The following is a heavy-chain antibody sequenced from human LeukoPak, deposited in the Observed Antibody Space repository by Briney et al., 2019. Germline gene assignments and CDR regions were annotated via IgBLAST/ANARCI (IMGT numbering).Heavy chain of an antibody. J-gene: IGHJ4*02. CDR2: TYYRSKWYN. CDR3: ARGSHSNSWYFDY. V-gene: IGHV6-1*01. CDR1: GDSVSSNSPT. Sequence: SQTLSLTCAISGDSVSSNSPTWTWIRQSPSRGLEWLGRTYYRSKWYNDYAVSVKSRITINPDTSKNQFSLHLNSATPEDTAVYYCARGSHSNSWYFDYWGQGTLVTVSS. D-gene: IGHD6-13*01.